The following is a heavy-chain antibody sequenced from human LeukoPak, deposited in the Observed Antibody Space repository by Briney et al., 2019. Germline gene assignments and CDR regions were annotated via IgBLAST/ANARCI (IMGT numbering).Heavy chain of an antibody. CDR3: ARGGFGPAIRDDYFDY. V-gene: IGHV4-34*01. D-gene: IGHD3/OR15-3a*01. J-gene: IGHJ4*02. CDR2: INHSGST. Sequence: SETLSLTRAVYGGSFSGYYWSWIRQPPGKGLEWIGEINHSGSTNYNPSLKSRVTISVDTSKNQFSLKLSSVTAADTAVYYCARGGFGPAIRDDYFDYWGQGTLVTVSS. CDR1: GGSFSGYY.